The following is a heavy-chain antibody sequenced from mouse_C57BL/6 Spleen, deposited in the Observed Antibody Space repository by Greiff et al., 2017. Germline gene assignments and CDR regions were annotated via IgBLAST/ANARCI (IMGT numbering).Heavy chain of an antibody. V-gene: IGHV1-52*01. J-gene: IGHJ1*03. Sequence: QVHVKQPGAELVRPGSSVKLSCKASGYTFTSYWMHWVKQRPIQGLEWIGNIDPSDSETHYNQKFKDKATLTVDKSSSTAYMQLSSLTSEDSAVYYCARGHYGSSYNWYFDVWGTGTTVTVSS. CDR3: ARGHYGSSYNWYFDV. CDR2: IDPSDSET. CDR1: GYTFTSYW. D-gene: IGHD1-1*01.